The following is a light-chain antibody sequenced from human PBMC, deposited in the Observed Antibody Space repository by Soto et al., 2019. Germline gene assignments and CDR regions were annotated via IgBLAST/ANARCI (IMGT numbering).Light chain of an antibody. J-gene: IGLJ1*01. V-gene: IGLV2-14*03. CDR1: SGDIGAYKF. Sequence: LPQPASVPESPGQSITISGTRTSGDIGAYKFVSWYQQPPGKARKLMIYDVSNRPSGVSNRFSGSKSGDTASRTISALQAEDEADYYCCSYAGSSTSYVFGTGTKVTVL. CDR2: DVS. CDR3: CSYAGSSTSYV.